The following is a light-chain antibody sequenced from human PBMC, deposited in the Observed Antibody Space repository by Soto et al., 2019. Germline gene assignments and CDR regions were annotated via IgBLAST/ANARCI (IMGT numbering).Light chain of an antibody. V-gene: IGKV1-5*03. CDR1: QTISSW. CDR2: KAS. Sequence: DIPMTQSPSTLSGSVGDRVTITCRASQTISSWLAWYQQKPGKAPKLLIYKASTLKSGVPSRFSGSGSGTEFTLTISSLQPDDFATYYCQQFANAFTFGPGTKVEIK. CDR3: QQFANAFT. J-gene: IGKJ3*01.